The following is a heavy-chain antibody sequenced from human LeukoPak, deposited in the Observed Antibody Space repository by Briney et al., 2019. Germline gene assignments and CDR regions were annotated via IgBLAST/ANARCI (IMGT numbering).Heavy chain of an antibody. Sequence: PGGSLRLSCAASGFTFSSYAMSWVRQAPGKGLEWVSAISGSGGSTYYADSVKGRLTISRDNSKNTLYLQMNSLRAEDTAVYYCAKDQHYDILTGYDYWGQGTLVTVSS. V-gene: IGHV3-23*01. CDR1: GFTFSSYA. CDR2: ISGSGGST. D-gene: IGHD3-9*01. CDR3: AKDQHYDILTGYDY. J-gene: IGHJ4*02.